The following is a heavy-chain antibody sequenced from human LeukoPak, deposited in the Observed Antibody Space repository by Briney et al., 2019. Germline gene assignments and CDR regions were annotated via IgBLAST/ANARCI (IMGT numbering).Heavy chain of an antibody. V-gene: IGHV3-23*01. D-gene: IGHD2-2*01. CDR1: GFTFSSYA. CDR2: ISGSGGST. Sequence: GGSLRLSCAASGFTFSSYAMSWVRQDPGKGLEWVSAISGSGGSTYYADSVKGRFTISRDNSKNTLYLQMNGLRAEDTAVYYCAKDTIVVVPAASDDYWGQGTLVTVSS. CDR3: AKDTIVVVPAASDDY. J-gene: IGHJ4*02.